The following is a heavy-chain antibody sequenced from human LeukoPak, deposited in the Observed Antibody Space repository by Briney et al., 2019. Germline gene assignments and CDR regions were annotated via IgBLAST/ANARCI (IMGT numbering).Heavy chain of an antibody. V-gene: IGHV1-69*06. Sequence: ASVKVSCKASGGTFSSYAISWVRQAPGQGLEWMGGIIPIFGTANYAQKFQGRVTITADKSTSTAYMELSRLRSDDTAVYYCASTDYGSGSYYFDYWGQGTLVTVSS. CDR1: GGTFSSYA. CDR2: IIPIFGTA. D-gene: IGHD3-10*01. CDR3: ASTDYGSGSYYFDY. J-gene: IGHJ4*02.